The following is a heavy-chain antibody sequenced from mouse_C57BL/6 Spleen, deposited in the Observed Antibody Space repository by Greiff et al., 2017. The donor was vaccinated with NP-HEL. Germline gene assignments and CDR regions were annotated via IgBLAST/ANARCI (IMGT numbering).Heavy chain of an antibody. CDR3: ARRITVWAMDY. V-gene: IGHV1-39*01. Sequence: EVQLQQSGPELVKPGASVKISCKASGYSFTDYNMNWVKQSNGKSLEWIGVITPNYGTTGYTQKFKGKSTLTVDQATSTAYMQLNSLTSEDSAVYDCARRITVWAMDYWGQGTSVTVSS. J-gene: IGHJ4*01. CDR2: ITPNYGTT. CDR1: GYSFTDYN.